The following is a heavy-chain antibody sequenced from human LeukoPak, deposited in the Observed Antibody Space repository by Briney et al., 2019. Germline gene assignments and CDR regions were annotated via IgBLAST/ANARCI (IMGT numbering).Heavy chain of an antibody. J-gene: IGHJ5*02. CDR2: ISGSGGST. CDR1: GFTLSSYA. V-gene: IGHV3-23*01. D-gene: IGHD4-17*01. CDR3: AKLMYDYGDLRNWFDP. Sequence: GGSLRLSCAASGFTLSSYAMSWVRQAPGKGLEWVSAISGSGGSTYYADSVKGRFTISRDNSKNTLYLQMNSLRAEDTAVYYCAKLMYDYGDLRNWFDPWGQGTLVTVSS.